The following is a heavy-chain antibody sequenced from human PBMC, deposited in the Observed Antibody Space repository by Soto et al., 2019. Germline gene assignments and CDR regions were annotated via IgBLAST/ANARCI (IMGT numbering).Heavy chain of an antibody. CDR1: GYTFTSYG. D-gene: IGHD3-22*01. CDR2: IIPIFGTA. V-gene: IGHV1-69*13. J-gene: IGHJ5*02. CDR3: VTYFYDSSGYSYWFDP. Sequence: SVKVSCKASGYTFTSYGISWVRQAPGQGLEWMGGIIPIFGTANYAQKFQGRVTITADESTSTAYMELSSLRSEDTAVYYCVTYFYDSSGYSYWFDPWGQGTLVTVSS.